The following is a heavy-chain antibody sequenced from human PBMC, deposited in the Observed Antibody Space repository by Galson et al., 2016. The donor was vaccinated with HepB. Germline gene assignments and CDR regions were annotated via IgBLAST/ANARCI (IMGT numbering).Heavy chain of an antibody. CDR3: ARVGIGSSWYFDY. CDR2: IKQDGSEK. CDR1: GFTFSSYA. V-gene: IGHV3-7*01. D-gene: IGHD6-13*01. Sequence: SLRLSCAASGFTFSSYAMSWVRQGPGKGLEWVAIIKQDGSEKYYVDSVKGRFTISRDNAKKSLYLQMNSLRAEDTAVYYCARVGIGSSWYFDYWGQGTLATVSS. J-gene: IGHJ4*02.